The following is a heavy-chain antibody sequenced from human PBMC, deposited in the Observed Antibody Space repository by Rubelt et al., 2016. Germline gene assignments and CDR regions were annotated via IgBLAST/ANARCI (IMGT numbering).Heavy chain of an antibody. CDR2: INAGNGDT. CDR3: ARRSGGSPDY. V-gene: IGHV1-3*01. CDR1: GYTFTDYA. Sequence: AEVEKPGASVKLSCKASGYTFTDYAMHWVRQAPGQRLEWMGWINAGNGDTKYTQKFQGRFTITRDTSATTAYMELSSLRSEDTAVYYCARRSGGSPDYWGQGTLVTVSS. J-gene: IGHJ4*02. D-gene: IGHD1-26*01.